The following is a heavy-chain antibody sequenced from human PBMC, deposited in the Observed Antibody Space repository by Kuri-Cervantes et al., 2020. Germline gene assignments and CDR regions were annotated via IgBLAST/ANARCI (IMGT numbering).Heavy chain of an antibody. CDR2: ISSSSTYI. CDR3: TRDRDGYSSFDY. Sequence: GESLKISCAASGFTFSSYGMTWVRQAPGKGLEWVSSISSSSTYIFYADSVKGRLTISRDNAKNSLFLQMNTLRVEDTAVYYCTRDRDGYSSFDYWGQGTLVTVSS. J-gene: IGHJ4*02. V-gene: IGHV3-21*01. CDR1: GFTFSSYG. D-gene: IGHD5-18*01.